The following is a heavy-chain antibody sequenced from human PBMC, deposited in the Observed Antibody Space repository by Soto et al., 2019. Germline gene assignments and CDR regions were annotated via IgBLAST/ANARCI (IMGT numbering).Heavy chain of an antibody. CDR1: GFTFSHYW. Sequence: EVQLVESGGGLVQPGGSVRLSCAASGFTFSHYWMHWVRQVPGKGLLWVARIDGDGTHITYADFVKGRFTISRDNAKNTVGLQMNSLRAEDTAVYYCARDFTTAETPGDDFDYWGPGTLLTVSS. CDR2: IDGDGTHI. V-gene: IGHV3-74*01. CDR3: ARDFTTAETPGDDFDY. J-gene: IGHJ4*02. D-gene: IGHD4-17*01.